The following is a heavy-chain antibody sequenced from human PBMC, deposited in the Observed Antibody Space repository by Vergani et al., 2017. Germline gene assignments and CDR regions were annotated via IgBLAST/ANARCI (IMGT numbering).Heavy chain of an antibody. CDR3: ASILTGGIDY. Sequence: QVQLQESGPGLVKPSETLSLTCAVSDYSISSGYYWGWVRQPPGKGLDWIGSVYHSGSTSYNPSLKSRVTISIDTSKNQSSLKLTSVTAADTAVYYCASILTGGIDYWGQGILVTVFS. J-gene: IGHJ4*02. CDR2: VYHSGST. D-gene: IGHD2-21*01. V-gene: IGHV4-38-2*01. CDR1: DYSISSGYY.